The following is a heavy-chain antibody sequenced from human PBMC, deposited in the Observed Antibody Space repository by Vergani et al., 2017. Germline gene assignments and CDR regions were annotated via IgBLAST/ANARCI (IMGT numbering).Heavy chain of an antibody. CDR3: ARGIGYCSGGSCYNYFDY. J-gene: IGHJ4*02. Sequence: QVQLQQWGAGLLKPSETLSLTCAVYGGSFSGYYWSWIRQPPGKGLEWIGEINHSGSTNYNPSLKSRVTISVETSKNQFSLKLSSVTAADTAVYYCARGIGYCSGGSCYNYFDYWGQGTLVTVSS. CDR2: INHSGST. D-gene: IGHD2-15*01. V-gene: IGHV4-34*01. CDR1: GGSFSGYY.